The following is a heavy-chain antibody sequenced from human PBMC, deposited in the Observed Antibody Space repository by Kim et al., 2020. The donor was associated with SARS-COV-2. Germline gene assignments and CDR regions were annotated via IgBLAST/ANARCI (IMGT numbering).Heavy chain of an antibody. CDR1: GFTFSSYW. CDR3: ARDPFMETTVTTGTTARGMDV. J-gene: IGHJ6*02. Sequence: GGSLRLSCAASGFTFSSYWMHWVRQAPGKGLVWVSRINSDGSSTSYADSVKGRFTISRDNAKNTLYLQMNSLRAEDTAVYYCARDPFMETTVTTGTTARGMDVWGQGTTVTVSS. V-gene: IGHV3-74*01. CDR2: INSDGSST. D-gene: IGHD4-17*01.